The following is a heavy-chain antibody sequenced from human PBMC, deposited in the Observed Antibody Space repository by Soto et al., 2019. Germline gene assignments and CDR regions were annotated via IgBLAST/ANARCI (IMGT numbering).Heavy chain of an antibody. CDR2: ISSSGSTI. V-gene: IGHV3-48*03. J-gene: IGHJ6*02. CDR3: ARDSVVITTIFQHYGMDV. D-gene: IGHD3-22*01. Sequence: EVQLVESGGGLVQPGGSLRLSCAASGFTFSSYEMNWVRQAPGKGLEWVSYISSSGSTIYYADSVKGRFTISRGNAKNSLYLQMNSLRAEDTAVYYCARDSVVITTIFQHYGMDVWGQGTTVTVSS. CDR1: GFTFSSYE.